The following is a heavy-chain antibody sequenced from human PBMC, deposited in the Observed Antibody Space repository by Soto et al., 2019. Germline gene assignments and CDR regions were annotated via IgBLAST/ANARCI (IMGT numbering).Heavy chain of an antibody. CDR1: GDSISSPHYY. J-gene: IGHJ4*02. CDR3: AREPKQNYDSSPWNGGFDS. CDR2: IYYTGNN. V-gene: IGHV4-30-4*01. D-gene: IGHD3-22*01. Sequence: QVHLQESGPGLVKPSQTLSLSCTVSGDSISSPHYYWTWIRQPPGKGLEWVGYIYYTGNNFYNPALTRRVAMSVDPSTNQFSLKLASVTDADTAVYFCAREPKQNYDSSPWNGGFDSWGPGTLVTVSS.